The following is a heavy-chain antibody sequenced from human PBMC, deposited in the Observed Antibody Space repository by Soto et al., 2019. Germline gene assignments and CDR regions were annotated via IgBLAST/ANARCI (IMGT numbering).Heavy chain of an antibody. V-gene: IGHV4-31*03. CDR1: GGSISSGGYY. CDR2: IYYSGST. J-gene: IGHJ4*02. Sequence: SETLSLTCTVSGGSISSGGYYCSWIRQHPGKGLEWIGHIYYSGSTYYNPSLKSRVTISVDTSKNQFSLKLSSVTAADTAVYYCARKATVTTCFDYWGQGTLVTVSS. D-gene: IGHD4-17*01. CDR3: ARKATVTTCFDY.